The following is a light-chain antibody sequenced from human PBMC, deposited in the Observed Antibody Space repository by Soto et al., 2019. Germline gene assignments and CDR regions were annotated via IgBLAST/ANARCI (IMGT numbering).Light chain of an antibody. CDR1: SSDVGSYNP. J-gene: IGLJ2*01. CDR3: SSYAGTYSVV. Sequence: QSALTQPASVSGSPGQSITISCTGTSSDVGSYNPVSWYQQHPGKAPKLMIYENSRRPSGVSDRFSASKSGNTASLTISRLQAEDEADYYCSSYAGTYSVVFGGGTQLTVL. V-gene: IGLV2-23*01. CDR2: ENS.